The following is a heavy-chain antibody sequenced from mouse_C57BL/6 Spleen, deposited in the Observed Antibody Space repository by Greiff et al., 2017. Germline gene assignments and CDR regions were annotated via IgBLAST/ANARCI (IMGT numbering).Heavy chain of an antibody. CDR2: IWSGGST. D-gene: IGHD3-3*01. CDR1: GFSLTSYG. J-gene: IGHJ4*01. V-gene: IGHV2-2*01. Sequence: QVQLQQSGPGLVQPSQSLSITCTVSGFSLTSYGVHWVRQSPGKGLEWLGVIWSGGSTDYNAAFISRLSISKDNSKSQVFFKMNSLQADETAIYYCARKGGPGAMDYWGQGTSVTVSS. CDR3: ARKGGPGAMDY.